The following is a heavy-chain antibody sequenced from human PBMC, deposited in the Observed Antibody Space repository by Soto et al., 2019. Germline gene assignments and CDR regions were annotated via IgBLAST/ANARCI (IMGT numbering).Heavy chain of an antibody. CDR1: GFTFSSYG. CDR3: AKDLKRYEEEMAAFGY. J-gene: IGHJ4*02. D-gene: IGHD1-20*01. CDR2: ISYDGSNK. Sequence: QVQLVESGGGVVQPGRSLRLSCAASGFTFSSYGMHWVRQAPGKGLEWVAVISYDGSNKYYADSVKGRFTISRDNSKNTLYLQMNSLRAEDTAVYYCAKDLKRYEEEMAAFGYWGQGTLVTVSS. V-gene: IGHV3-30*18.